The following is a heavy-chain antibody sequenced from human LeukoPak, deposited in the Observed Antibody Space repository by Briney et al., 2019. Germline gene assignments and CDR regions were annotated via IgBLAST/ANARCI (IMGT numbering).Heavy chain of an antibody. CDR2: IRYDGSNK. CDR1: GFTFSSYG. CDR3: AKDPVNCSSTSCSHYYYYYYMDV. Sequence: GGSLGLSCAASGFTFSSYGMHWVRQAPGKGLEWVAFIRYDGSNKYYADSVKGRFTISRDNSKNTLYLQMNSLRAEDAAVYYCAKDPVNCSSTSCSHYYYYYYMDVWGKGTTVTVSS. J-gene: IGHJ6*03. V-gene: IGHV3-30*02. D-gene: IGHD2-2*01.